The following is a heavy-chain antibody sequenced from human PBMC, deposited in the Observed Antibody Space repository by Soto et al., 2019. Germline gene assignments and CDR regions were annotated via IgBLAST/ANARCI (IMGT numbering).Heavy chain of an antibody. CDR1: GGTFSSYA. CDR2: IIPIFGTA. CDR3: ARWAFRAQEKYYFDY. V-gene: IGHV1-69*01. Sequence: QVQLVQSGAEVKKPGSSVMVSCKASGGTFSSYAISWVRQAPGQGLEWMGGIIPIFGTANYAQKFQGRVTITADESTSTAYMELSSLRSEDTAVYYCARWAFRAQEKYYFDYWGQGTLVTVSS. J-gene: IGHJ4*02.